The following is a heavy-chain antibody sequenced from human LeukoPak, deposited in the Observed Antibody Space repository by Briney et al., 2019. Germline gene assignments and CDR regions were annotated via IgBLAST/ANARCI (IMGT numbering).Heavy chain of an antibody. CDR1: GFTFSSYA. D-gene: IGHD1-26*01. J-gene: IGHJ6*02. CDR2: MYSGGST. CDR3: ARDSGILPYGMDV. V-gene: IGHV3-66*01. Sequence: HPGGSLRLSCAASGFTFSSYAMSWVRQAPGKGLEWVSVMYSGGSTYYADSVKGRFTISRDNSKNTLYLQMNSLRAEDTAVYYCARDSGILPYGMDVWGQGTTVTVSS.